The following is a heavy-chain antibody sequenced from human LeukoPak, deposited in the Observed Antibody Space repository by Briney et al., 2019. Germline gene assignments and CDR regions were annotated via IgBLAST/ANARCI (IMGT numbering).Heavy chain of an antibody. CDR1: GFTFSSYW. J-gene: IGHJ3*02. D-gene: IGHD6-13*01. CDR3: ASSIVAAVVHLFDI. Sequence: GSRRLSCAASGFTFSSYWMSWVRQAPGKGLEWVANIKQDGSEKYYVDSVKGRFTISRDNAKNSPYLQMNSLRAEDTAVYYCASSIVAAVVHLFDIWGQGTTVTVS. V-gene: IGHV3-7*01. CDR2: IKQDGSEK.